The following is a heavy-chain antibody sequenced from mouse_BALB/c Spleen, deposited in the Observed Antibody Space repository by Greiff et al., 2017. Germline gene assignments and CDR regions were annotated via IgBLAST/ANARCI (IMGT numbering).Heavy chain of an antibody. V-gene: IGHV1S81*02. D-gene: IGHD1-1*01. J-gene: IGHJ3*01. CDR2: INPSNGGT. CDR3: TRGGYYGSSYGAWFAY. Sequence: VQLQQSGAELVKPGASVKLSCKASGYTFTSYYMYWVKQRPGQGLEWIGEINPSNGGTNFNEKFKSKATLTVDKSSRTAYMQLSSLTSEDSAVYYCTRGGYYGSSYGAWFAYWGQGTLVTVSA. CDR1: GYTFTSYY.